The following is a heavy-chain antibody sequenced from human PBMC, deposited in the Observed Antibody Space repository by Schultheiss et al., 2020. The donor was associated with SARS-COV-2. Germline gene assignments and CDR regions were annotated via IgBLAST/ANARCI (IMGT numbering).Heavy chain of an antibody. CDR2: IYWNDDK. D-gene: IGHD3-3*01. J-gene: IGHJ3*02. CDR1: GFSLSTSGVG. Sequence: SGLTLVKPTQTLTLTCTFSGFSLSTSGVGVGWIRQPPGKALEWLALIYWNDDKRYSPSLKSRLTITKDTSKNQVVLTMTNMDPVDTATYYCAHRPDYDFWSGYYWSAFDIWGQGTMVTVSS. CDR3: AHRPDYDFWSGYYWSAFDI. V-gene: IGHV2-5*01.